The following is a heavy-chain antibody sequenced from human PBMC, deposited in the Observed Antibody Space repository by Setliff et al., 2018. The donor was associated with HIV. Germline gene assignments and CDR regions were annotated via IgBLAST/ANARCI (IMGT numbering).Heavy chain of an antibody. CDR2: IYTSGST. D-gene: IGHD4-17*01. J-gene: IGHJ3*02. CDR1: SGSIHSGSYY. V-gene: IGHV4-61*02. CDR3: ARLGMTTVGIGDVFDI. Sequence: RSETLSLTCIVSSGSIHSGSYYWSWIRQPVGKGLEWIGRIYTSGSTDYNPSLKSRVTISVDTSKNQFSLKVRSVTAADTAVYYCARLGMTTVGIGDVFDIWGQGTMVTVSS.